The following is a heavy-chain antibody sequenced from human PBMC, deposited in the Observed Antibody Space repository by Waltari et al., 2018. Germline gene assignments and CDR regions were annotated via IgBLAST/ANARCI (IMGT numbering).Heavy chain of an antibody. Sequence: QVQLQQWGAGLLKPSETLSLTCAVYGGSFSGYYWSWIRQPPGKGLEWIGEINHSGSTNYNPSRKSLVTISVDTSKNQFSLKLSSVTAADTAVYYCARGDRGTDLFDYWGQGTLVTVSS. CDR2: INHSGST. D-gene: IGHD1-1*01. CDR3: ARGDRGTDLFDY. V-gene: IGHV4-34*01. CDR1: GGSFSGYY. J-gene: IGHJ4*02.